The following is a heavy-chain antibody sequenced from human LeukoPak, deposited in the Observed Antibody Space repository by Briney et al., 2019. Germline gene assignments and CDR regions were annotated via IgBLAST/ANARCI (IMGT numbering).Heavy chain of an antibody. CDR2: IYWDDDK. J-gene: IGHJ4*02. D-gene: IGHD1-14*01. CDR1: GFSLSTTGVG. Sequence: SGPALVRPTQALALTCTFSGFSLSTTGVGVGWIRQSPGKALEWLALIYWDDDKRYSPSLKNRLNIAKDASKNLVVLTMTNVDPVDTATYYCAHRRGGYNWNHGDFDYWGQGTLVTVSS. V-gene: IGHV2-5*02. CDR3: AHRRGGYNWNHGDFDY.